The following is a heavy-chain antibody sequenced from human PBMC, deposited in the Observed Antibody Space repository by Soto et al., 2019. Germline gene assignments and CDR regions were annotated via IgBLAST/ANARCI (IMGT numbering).Heavy chain of an antibody. CDR3: ARDSRFSSSGSIAVAPFDY. D-gene: IGHD6-19*01. CDR1: GGSISSSNW. CDR2: IYHSGST. V-gene: IGHV4-4*02. Sequence: SETLSLTCAVSGGSISSSNWWSWVRQPPGKGLEWIGEIYHSGSTNYNPSLKSRVTISVDKSKNQFSLKLSSVTAADTAVYYCARDSRFSSSGSIAVAPFDYWGQGTLVTVSS. J-gene: IGHJ4*02.